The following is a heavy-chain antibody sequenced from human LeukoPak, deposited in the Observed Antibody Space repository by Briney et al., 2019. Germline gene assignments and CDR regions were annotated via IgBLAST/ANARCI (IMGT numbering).Heavy chain of an antibody. Sequence: GGSLRLSCAASGFTFSSYWMHWVRQAPGKGLEWVSAISGGGSGTYYADSVQGRFTISRDNSKNTLYLQMNSLRAEDTAVYYCASLTSAQLGFNYYYGMDVWGQGTTVTVSS. CDR1: GFTFSSYW. CDR3: ASLTSAQLGFNYYYGMDV. J-gene: IGHJ6*02. V-gene: IGHV3-23*01. CDR2: ISGGGSGT. D-gene: IGHD6-13*01.